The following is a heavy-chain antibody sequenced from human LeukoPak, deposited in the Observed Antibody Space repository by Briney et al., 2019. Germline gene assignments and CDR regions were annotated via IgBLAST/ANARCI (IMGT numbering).Heavy chain of an antibody. CDR1: GGSISSGSYY. Sequence: SETLSLTCTVSGGSISSGSYYWSWIRQPAGKGLEWIGRIYTSGSTNYNPSLKSRVTISVDTSKYQFSLKLSSVTAADTAVYYCASDGGSYRNWFDPWGQGTLVTVSS. CDR2: IYTSGST. CDR3: ASDGGSYRNWFDP. V-gene: IGHV4-61*02. J-gene: IGHJ5*02. D-gene: IGHD1-26*01.